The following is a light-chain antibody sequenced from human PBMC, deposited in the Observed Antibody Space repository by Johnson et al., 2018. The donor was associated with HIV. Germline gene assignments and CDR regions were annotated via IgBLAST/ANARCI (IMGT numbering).Light chain of an antibody. CDR2: DNN. Sequence: QSVLTQPPSVSAAPGQKVTISCSGSSSNIGNNYVSWYQQLPGTAPKLLIYDNNQRPSGVPDRFSGSKSGTSASLALSGLQAEDEADYYCAAWDDSLNGHVFGTGTKVTVL. J-gene: IGLJ1*01. CDR3: AAWDDSLNGHV. V-gene: IGLV1-51*01. CDR1: SSNIGNNY.